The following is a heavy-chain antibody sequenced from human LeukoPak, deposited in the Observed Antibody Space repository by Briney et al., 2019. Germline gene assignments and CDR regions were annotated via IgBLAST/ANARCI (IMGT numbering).Heavy chain of an antibody. CDR3: ARDFLHSSTSRPFDY. CDR2: IFSRSESI. J-gene: IGHJ4*02. CDR1: GFTFGAYT. Sequence: PGGSLRLSCAASGFTFGAYTMNWVRQAPGKGLEWVSCIFSRSESIFYADSVKGRFTISRDNAKNSLYLQMDSLRAEDTAVYYCARDFLHSSTSRPFDYWGQETLVTVSS. V-gene: IGHV3-21*01. D-gene: IGHD2-2*01.